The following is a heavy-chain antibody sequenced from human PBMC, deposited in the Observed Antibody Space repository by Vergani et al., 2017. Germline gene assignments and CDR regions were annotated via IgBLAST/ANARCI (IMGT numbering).Heavy chain of an antibody. Sequence: QLQLQESGPGLVKPSETLSLTCTVSGDSINSSTYYWGWIRQPPGKTLEWIGTVFYGERTSYNPSLKSRVTLSLDTSKKQISLHLTSVTAADTAVYYCARHISVVRPSSMTAFDYWGQGTLVTVSS. CDR2: VFYGERT. V-gene: IGHV4-39*01. D-gene: IGHD2-21*01. CDR3: ARHISVVRPSSMTAFDY. CDR1: GDSINSSTYY. J-gene: IGHJ4*02.